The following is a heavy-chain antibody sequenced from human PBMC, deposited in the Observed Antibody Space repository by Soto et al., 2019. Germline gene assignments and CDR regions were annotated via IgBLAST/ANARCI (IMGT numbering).Heavy chain of an antibody. Sequence: RRLSCAVSGFTFDDNAMHWVRQAPEKGLEWVSGINWKSDIGYADSVKGRFTISRDNAENSLYLQMNSLRAEDTALYYCAISQDRGGRTTFIYWGQGTQVTVSS. V-gene: IGHV3-9*01. D-gene: IGHD3-16*01. J-gene: IGHJ4*02. CDR3: AISQDRGGRTTFIY. CDR2: INWKSDI. CDR1: GFTFDDNA.